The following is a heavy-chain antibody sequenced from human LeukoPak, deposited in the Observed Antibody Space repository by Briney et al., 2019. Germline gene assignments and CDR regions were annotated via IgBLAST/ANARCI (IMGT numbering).Heavy chain of an antibody. Sequence: ASVKVSCKASGYTFTSYDINWVRQATGQGLEWMGWMNPNSGNAGYAQKFQGRVTITRNTSISTAYMELSSLRSEDTAVYYCARLGMRGDPYYYYYYGMDVWGQGTTVTVSS. CDR2: MNPNSGNA. CDR3: ARLGMRGDPYYYYYYGMDV. D-gene: IGHD6-13*01. V-gene: IGHV1-8*03. J-gene: IGHJ6*02. CDR1: GYTFTSYD.